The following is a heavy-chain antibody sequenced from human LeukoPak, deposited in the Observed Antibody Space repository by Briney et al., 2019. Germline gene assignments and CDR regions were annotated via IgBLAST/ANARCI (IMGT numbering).Heavy chain of an antibody. J-gene: IGHJ4*02. V-gene: IGHV4-59*01. CDR2: IYYSGHT. CDR3: ARGQFGTSWYKN. CDR1: GGSFGSYY. D-gene: IGHD2-2*01. Sequence: SETLSLTCTVSGGSFGSYYWSWIRQPPGKGLEWIGYIYYSGHTNYIPSLKSRVTISVDTSKNQFSLNLSSVTAADTAVYFCARGQFGTSWYKNWGQGTLVTVSS.